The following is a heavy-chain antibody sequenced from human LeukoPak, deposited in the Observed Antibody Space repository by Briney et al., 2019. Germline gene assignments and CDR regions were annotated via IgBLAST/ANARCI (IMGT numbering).Heavy chain of an antibody. Sequence: GGSLRLSCAASGFTFSSCAMTWVRQAPGKGLEWVSAISGSGGSSYYSDSVMGRFTISRDNAKNSLYLQMNSLRAEDTALYYCAKDTATVTTRYFDLWGRGTLVTVST. V-gene: IGHV3-23*01. CDR2: ISGSGGSS. D-gene: IGHD4-17*01. CDR3: AKDTATVTTRYFDL. J-gene: IGHJ2*01. CDR1: GFTFSSCA.